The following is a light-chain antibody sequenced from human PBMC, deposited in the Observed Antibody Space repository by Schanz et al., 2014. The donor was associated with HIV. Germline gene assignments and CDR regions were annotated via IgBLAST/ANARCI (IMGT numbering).Light chain of an antibody. CDR3: GSCSTTNTCT. Sequence: QSALTQPPSASGSPGQSVTISCTGTSSDVGGYNYVSWYQQHPGKAPKLMIYEVSERPSGVPDRFSGSKSGNTTSLTISGLQAEDEADYYCGSCSTTNTCTFGGGTKLTVL. J-gene: IGLJ3*02. CDR1: SSDVGGYNY. V-gene: IGLV2-8*01. CDR2: EVS.